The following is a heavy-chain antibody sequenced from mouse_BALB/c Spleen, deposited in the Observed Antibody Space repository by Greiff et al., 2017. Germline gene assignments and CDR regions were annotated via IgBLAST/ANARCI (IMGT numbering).Heavy chain of an antibody. Sequence: ESGPGLVKPSQSLSLTCTVTGYSITSDYAWNWIRQFPGNKLEWMGYISYSGSTSYNPSLKSRISITRDTSKNQFFLQLNSVTTEDTATYYCAIGGYYGSSYGDWYFDVWGAGTTVTVSS. CDR1: GYSITSDYA. V-gene: IGHV3-2*02. CDR2: ISYSGST. CDR3: AIGGYYGSSYGDWYFDV. J-gene: IGHJ1*01. D-gene: IGHD1-1*01.